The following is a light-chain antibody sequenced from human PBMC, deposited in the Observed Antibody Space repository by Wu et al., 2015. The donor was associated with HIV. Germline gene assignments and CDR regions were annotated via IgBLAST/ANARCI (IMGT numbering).Light chain of an antibody. CDR2: DAS. J-gene: IGKJ5*01. V-gene: IGKV1-13*02. CDR1: QDIFTY. CDR3: QQLNSFPLT. Sequence: IQLTQSPSSLSASIGDRVNITCRASQDIFTYLAWYQQRPGKAPRVLIYDASTLQSGVSSRFSGSGSGADFTLTISGLQREDFAVYFCQQLNSFPLTFGQGSRLEI.